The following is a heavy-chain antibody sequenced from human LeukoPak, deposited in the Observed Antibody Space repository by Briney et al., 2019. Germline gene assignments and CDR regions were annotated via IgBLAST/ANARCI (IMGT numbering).Heavy chain of an antibody. D-gene: IGHD6-19*01. Sequence: GGSLRLSCAASGFTFSNAWMSWVRQAPGKGLEWVSAISGSGGSTYYADSVRGRFTISRDNSKNTLYLQMNSLRAEDTAVYYCAKDARAVAGHFDYWGQGTLVTVSS. V-gene: IGHV3-23*01. CDR2: ISGSGGST. CDR3: AKDARAVAGHFDY. CDR1: GFTFSNAW. J-gene: IGHJ4*02.